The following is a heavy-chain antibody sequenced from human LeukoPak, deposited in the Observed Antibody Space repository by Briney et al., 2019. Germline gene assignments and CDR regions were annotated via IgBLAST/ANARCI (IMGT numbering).Heavy chain of an antibody. CDR2: IKEDGSQK. J-gene: IGHJ4*02. V-gene: IGHV3-7*01. D-gene: IGHD3-3*01. CDR3: ARLRSGYYSDY. CDR1: GFTFSAYW. Sequence: GGSLRLSCAASGFTFSAYWMSWVRQAPGKGLEWVANIKEDGSQKYYVDSVKGRFTISKDNAKNSLYLQMNSLRAEDTAVYYCARLRSGYYSDYWGQGTLVTVSS.